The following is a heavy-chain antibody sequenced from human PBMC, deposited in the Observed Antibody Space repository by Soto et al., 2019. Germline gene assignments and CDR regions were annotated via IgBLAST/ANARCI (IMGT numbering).Heavy chain of an antibody. CDR2: INAGNGNT. J-gene: IGHJ6*02. CDR1: GYTFTSYA. Sequence: QVQLVQSGAEVKKPGASVKVSCKASGYTFTSYAMHWVRQAPGQRLEWMGWINAGNGNTKYSQKFQGRVTITRDTSASTAYRELSSLRSEDTAVYYWARDWGFVVVVADSYYGMDVWGQGTTVTVSS. V-gene: IGHV1-3*01. D-gene: IGHD2-15*01. CDR3: ARDWGFVVVVADSYYGMDV.